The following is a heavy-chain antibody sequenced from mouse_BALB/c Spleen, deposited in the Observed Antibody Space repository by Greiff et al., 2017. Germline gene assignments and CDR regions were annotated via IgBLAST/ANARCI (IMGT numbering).Heavy chain of an antibody. CDR1: GFTFSSFG. D-gene: IGHD1-1*01. J-gene: IGHJ1*01. Sequence: EVQVVESGGGLVQPGGSRKLSCAASGFTFSSFGMHWVRQAPEKGLEWVAYISSGSSTIYYADTVKGRFTISRDNPKNTLFLQMTSLRSEDTAMYYCARRAVSWYFDVWGAGTTVTVSS. V-gene: IGHV5-17*02. CDR2: ISSGSSTI. CDR3: ARRAVSWYFDV.